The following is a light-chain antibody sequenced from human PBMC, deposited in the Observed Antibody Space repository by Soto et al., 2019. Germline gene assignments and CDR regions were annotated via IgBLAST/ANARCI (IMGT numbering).Light chain of an antibody. CDR2: GNI. J-gene: IGLJ3*02. V-gene: IGLV1-40*01. CDR1: SSNIGAGYD. CDR3: QSYDNNLSGWV. Sequence: QSALTQAPSVSGAPGQRVTISCTGSSSNIGAGYDVHWYQQFPGKAPRLLIYGNIDRPSGVPNRFSGSKSGTSASLAITGLQAEDEADYYCQSYDNNLSGWVFGGGTKLTVL.